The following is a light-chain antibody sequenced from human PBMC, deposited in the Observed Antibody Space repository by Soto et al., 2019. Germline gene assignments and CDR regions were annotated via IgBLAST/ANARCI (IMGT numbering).Light chain of an antibody. CDR1: SSDVGGYNY. CDR3: ISYTISSVV. CDR2: DVS. V-gene: IGLV2-14*01. J-gene: IGLJ2*01. Sequence: QSALTQPASVSGSPGQSITISCTGTSSDVGGYNYVSWYQQHPGKATKLMIYDVSNRPSGFSNRFSGSKSGNTASLTISGLHADDESDYYCISYTISSVVFGGGTKVTVL.